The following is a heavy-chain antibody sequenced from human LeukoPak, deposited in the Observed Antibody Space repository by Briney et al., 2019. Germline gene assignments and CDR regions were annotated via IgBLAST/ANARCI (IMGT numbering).Heavy chain of an antibody. Sequence: GGSLRLSCAASGFTVSSNFMNWVRQAPGRGLEWVSVTYSGGSTSYADSVKGRFTISRDNAKNSLYLQMNSLRAEDTAVYYCARERSMIHAFDIWGQGTMVTVSS. D-gene: IGHD3-22*01. CDR1: GFTVSSNF. CDR2: TYSGGST. J-gene: IGHJ3*02. V-gene: IGHV3-66*01. CDR3: ARERSMIHAFDI.